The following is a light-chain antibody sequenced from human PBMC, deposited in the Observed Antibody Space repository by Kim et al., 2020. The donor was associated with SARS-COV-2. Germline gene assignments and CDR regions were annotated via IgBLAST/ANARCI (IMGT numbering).Light chain of an antibody. Sequence: QSALTQPASVSGSPGQSITISCTGTSSDIGLYNLVSWFQQHPGQGPKVLIYDVSRRPAGVSNRFSGSKSGNTASLTISRLQTEDEADYYCSSYTSSTTYVFGPGTKVTVL. J-gene: IGLJ1*01. V-gene: IGLV2-14*03. CDR3: SSYTSSTTYV. CDR2: DVS. CDR1: SSDIGLYNL.